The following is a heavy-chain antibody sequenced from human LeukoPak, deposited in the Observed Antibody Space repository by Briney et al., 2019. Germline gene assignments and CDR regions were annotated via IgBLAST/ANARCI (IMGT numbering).Heavy chain of an antibody. CDR3: ASLTTADAFDI. Sequence: SETLSLTCTVSGGSISGYYWNWIRQPAGKGLDWIGRIYTSGSTIYNPSLKSRVTMSVDTSKKQFSLKLSSVTAADTAVFYCASLTTADAFDIWGQGTMVTVSS. CDR1: GGSISGYY. D-gene: IGHD3-22*01. V-gene: IGHV4-4*07. CDR2: IYTSGST. J-gene: IGHJ3*02.